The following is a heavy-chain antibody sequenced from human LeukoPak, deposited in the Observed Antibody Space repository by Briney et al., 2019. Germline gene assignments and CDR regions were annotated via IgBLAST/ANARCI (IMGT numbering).Heavy chain of an antibody. V-gene: IGHV3-23*01. D-gene: IGHD3-22*01. CDR2: ISGRGGST. CDR3: AKVDRSGYYYFDY. J-gene: IGHJ4*02. Sequence: GGSLRLSCAASGFTFSSYAMSWVRQAPGKGLEWVSAISGRGGSTYDADSVKGRFTISRDNSKTTLYLQMNSLRAEGTAVYCCAKVDRSGYYYFDYWGQGTLVTVSS. CDR1: GFTFSSYA.